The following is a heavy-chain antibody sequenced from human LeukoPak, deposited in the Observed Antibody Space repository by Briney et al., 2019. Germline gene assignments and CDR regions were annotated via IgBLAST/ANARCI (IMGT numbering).Heavy chain of an antibody. CDR1: GFTFSMYW. D-gene: IGHD3-16*02. J-gene: IGHJ4*02. CDR2: IKQDGSEK. CDR3: AKDPAFMITFGGVID. Sequence: GGSLRLSCAASGFTFSMYWMNWVRQSPGKGLEWVADIKQDGSEKYYVDSVKGRFTISRDNAKNTLYLQMNSLRAEDTAVYYCAKDPAFMITFGGVIDWGQGTLVTVSS. V-gene: IGHV3-7*03.